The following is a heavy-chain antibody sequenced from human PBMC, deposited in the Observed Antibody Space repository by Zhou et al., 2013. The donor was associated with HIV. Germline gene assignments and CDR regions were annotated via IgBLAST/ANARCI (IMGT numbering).Heavy chain of an antibody. CDR3: ARAPSVVVDATWGNWFDP. CDR2: IYHSGIT. CDR1: GYSISSGYY. D-gene: IGHD2-8*02. J-gene: IGHJ5*02. Sequence: QVQLQESGPGLVKPSETLSLTCAVSGYSISSGYYWGWIRQPPGKGPEWIATIYHSGITYYNPSLKSRVTISVDTSKNQFSLRLSSVTAADAAVYYCARAPSVVVDATWGNWFDPWGQGILVTVSS. V-gene: IGHV4-38-2*01.